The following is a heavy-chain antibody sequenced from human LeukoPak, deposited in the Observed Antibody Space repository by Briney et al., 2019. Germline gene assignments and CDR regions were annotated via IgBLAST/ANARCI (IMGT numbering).Heavy chain of an antibody. Sequence: GGSLRLSCAASGFTFSSYYMGWVSQAPGKGLEWLSSISVSGGRTYYADSVKGRFTISRDNPKNMLYLQMNSLRAEDTAVYYCARVASGTLDYWGQGTLVTVSS. J-gene: IGHJ4*02. CDR2: ISVSGGRT. CDR3: ARVASGTLDY. CDR1: GFTFSSYY. D-gene: IGHD6-25*01. V-gene: IGHV3-23*01.